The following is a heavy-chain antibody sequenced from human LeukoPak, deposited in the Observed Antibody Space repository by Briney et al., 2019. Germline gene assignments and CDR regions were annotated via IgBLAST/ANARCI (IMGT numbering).Heavy chain of an antibody. D-gene: IGHD3/OR15-3a*01. J-gene: IGHJ4*02. V-gene: IGHV4-39*01. CDR1: GVSISSSNSY. Sequence: SETLSLTCTVSGVSISSSNSYWGWIRQPPGKGLEWIGSIYYSGNTYYNASLKSQVSISIDTSKNQFSLKVTSVTATDTAVYYCARQTGSGLFILPGGQGTLVTVSS. CDR3: ARQTGSGLFILP. CDR2: IYYSGNT.